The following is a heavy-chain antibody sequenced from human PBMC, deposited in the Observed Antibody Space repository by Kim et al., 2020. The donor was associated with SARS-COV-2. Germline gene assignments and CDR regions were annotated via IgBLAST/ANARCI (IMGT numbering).Heavy chain of an antibody. V-gene: IGHV4-31*03. Sequence: SETLSLTCTVSGGSISSGGYYWSWIRQHPGKGLEWIGYIYYSGSTYYNPSLKSRVTISVDTSKNQFSLKLSSVTAADTAVYYCARRSQLWLAIDYWGQGTLVTVSS. CDR3: ARRSQLWLAIDY. CDR2: IYYSGST. CDR1: GGSISSGGYY. D-gene: IGHD5-18*01. J-gene: IGHJ4*02.